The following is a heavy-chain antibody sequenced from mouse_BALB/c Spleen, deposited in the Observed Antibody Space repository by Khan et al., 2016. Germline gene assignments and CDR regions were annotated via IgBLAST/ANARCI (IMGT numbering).Heavy chain of an antibody. CDR2: ISYSGST. CDR1: GYSITSDYA. Sequence: EVQLQESGPGLVKPSQSLSRTCTVTGYSITSDYAWNWIRQFPGNKLEWMGYISYSGSTSYNPSLKSRISITRDTSKNQFFLQLNSVTTEDTATYYCARSGGNYPYWYFDVWGAGTTVTVSS. J-gene: IGHJ1*01. V-gene: IGHV3-2*02. CDR3: ARSGGNYPYWYFDV. D-gene: IGHD2-1*01.